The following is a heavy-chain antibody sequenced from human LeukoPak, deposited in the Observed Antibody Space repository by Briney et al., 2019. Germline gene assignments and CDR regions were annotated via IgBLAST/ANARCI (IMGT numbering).Heavy chain of an antibody. Sequence: SGGSLRLSCAASGFTFSSHGMHWVRQAQGKGLEWVAAIWFDGSNKYHADSVKGRFTISRDNSKNTLYLQMNSLRAEDTAVYYCVRGELAYCGGDCRGDAYDIWGQGTLVTVSS. CDR2: IWFDGSNK. J-gene: IGHJ3*02. CDR1: GFTFSSHG. CDR3: VRGELAYCGGDCRGDAYDI. V-gene: IGHV3-33*01. D-gene: IGHD2-21*02.